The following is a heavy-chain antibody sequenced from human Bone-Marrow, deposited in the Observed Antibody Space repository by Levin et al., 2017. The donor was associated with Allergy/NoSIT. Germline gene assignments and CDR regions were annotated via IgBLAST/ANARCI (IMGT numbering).Heavy chain of an antibody. J-gene: IGHJ2*01. CDR1: GGSMDTYY. Sequence: SETLSLTCTVSGGSMDTYYWSWVRQTPGKGLEWIGYIYSKGSTNYNPSLKGRVTMSVDMSKAQFSLKLTSVTAADTAVYYCARGGGTSGWYGWYFDLWGRGTLVTVSS. V-gene: IGHV4-59*12. D-gene: IGHD6-19*01. CDR2: IYSKGST. CDR3: ARGGGTSGWYGWYFDL.